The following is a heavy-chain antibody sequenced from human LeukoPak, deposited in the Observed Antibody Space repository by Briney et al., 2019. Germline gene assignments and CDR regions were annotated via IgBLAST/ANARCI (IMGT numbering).Heavy chain of an antibody. CDR3: ARDYYDSSDTNWFDP. CDR2: ISSSGSTI. D-gene: IGHD3-22*01. CDR1: GFTFSDYY. J-gene: IGHJ5*02. Sequence: PGGSLRLSCAASGFTFSDYYMSWIRQAPGKGLEWVSYISSSGSTIYYADSVKGRFTISRDNAKNSLYLQMNSQRAEDTAVYYCARDYYDSSDTNWFDPWGQGTLVTVSS. V-gene: IGHV3-11*01.